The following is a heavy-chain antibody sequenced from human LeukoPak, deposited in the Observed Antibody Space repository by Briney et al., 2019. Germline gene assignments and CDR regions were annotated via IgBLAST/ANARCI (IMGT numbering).Heavy chain of an antibody. J-gene: IGHJ4*02. CDR1: GFTFSSYA. D-gene: IGHD5-18*01. V-gene: IGHV3-23*01. CDR3: ATDLGEVTVDTALNPPRDY. CDR2: ISGSGGST. Sequence: PGGSLRLSCAASGFTFSSYAMSWVRQAPGKGLEWVSAISGSGGSTYYADSVKGRFTISRDNSKNTLYLQMNSLRSEDTAVYYCATDLGEVTVDTALNPPRDYWGQGTLVTVSS.